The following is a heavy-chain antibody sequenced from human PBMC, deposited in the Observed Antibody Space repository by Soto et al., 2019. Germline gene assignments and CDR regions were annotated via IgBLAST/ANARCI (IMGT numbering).Heavy chain of an antibody. Sequence: EVQLVESGGGLVKPGGSLRLSCAASGFTFSSYSMNWVRQAPGKGLEWVSSISSSSRYIYYADSVKGRLTISRDNAKNSLYLQMNSLRAEDTAVYYCARGRYSNFHYDYGMDVWGQGTTVTVSS. D-gene: IGHD4-4*01. J-gene: IGHJ6*02. CDR2: ISSSSRYI. CDR3: ARGRYSNFHYDYGMDV. V-gene: IGHV3-21*01. CDR1: GFTFSSYS.